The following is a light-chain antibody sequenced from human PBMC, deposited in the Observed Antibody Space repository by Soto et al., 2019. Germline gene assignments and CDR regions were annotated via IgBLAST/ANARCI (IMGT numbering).Light chain of an antibody. Sequence: DMEMTQSPSSLSASVGDRVTITCRASQSISNYLNWYQHKPGKVPKLLIYAASSLQIGVQTRFSGSGSGTHFTLTSTSLQPEDFATYYCQQSYGTPLTLGGGTKIESK. J-gene: IGKJ4*01. V-gene: IGKV1-39*01. CDR3: QQSYGTPLT. CDR2: AAS. CDR1: QSISNY.